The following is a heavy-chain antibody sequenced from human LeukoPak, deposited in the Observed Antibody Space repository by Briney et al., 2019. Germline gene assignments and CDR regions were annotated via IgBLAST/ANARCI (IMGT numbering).Heavy chain of an antibody. CDR3: AKEGCSSTSCYKRWYFDL. V-gene: IGHV3-30*02. Sequence: GGSLRLSCSASGFTFSSYGMHWVRQAPGKGLEWVAFIRYDGSNKYYADSVKGRFTISRDNSKNTLYLQMNSLRAVDTAVYYCAKEGCSSTSCYKRWYFDLWGRGTLVTVSS. CDR2: IRYDGSNK. D-gene: IGHD2-2*01. J-gene: IGHJ2*01. CDR1: GFTFSSYG.